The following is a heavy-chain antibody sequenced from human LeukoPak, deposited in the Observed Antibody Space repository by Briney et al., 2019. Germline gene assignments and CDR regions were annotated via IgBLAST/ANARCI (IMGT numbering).Heavy chain of an antibody. D-gene: IGHD3-16*01. V-gene: IGHV1-69*05. CDR2: TIPIFDSP. J-gene: IGHJ3*02. CDR1: GDTFSKYA. Sequence: SVKVSCKASGDTFSKYAISWLRQAPGQGLEWLGGTIPIFDSPNYAQKFEGRVTITTDKSTSTSYMDLSSLRFDDTAVYYCATFTESNTYSMGSYAFDIWGQGAMITVSS. CDR3: ATFTESNTYSMGSYAFDI.